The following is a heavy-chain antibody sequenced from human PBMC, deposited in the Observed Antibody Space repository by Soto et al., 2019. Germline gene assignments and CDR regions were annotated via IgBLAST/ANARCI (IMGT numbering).Heavy chain of an antibody. CDR3: ARIAASGRGWDV. D-gene: IGHD6-13*01. CDR1: GFTFSSYW. CDR2: IKQDGSEE. Sequence: EVQLVESGGGLVQPGGSLRLSCVDSGFTFSSYWMSWVRQARVKGLEWVGNIKQDGSEENYVDYVKGRFTISRDNAKTSMYLQMNSLRAEDTAVYYCARIAASGRGWDVWGQGTTVVVSS. V-gene: IGHV3-7*01. J-gene: IGHJ6*02.